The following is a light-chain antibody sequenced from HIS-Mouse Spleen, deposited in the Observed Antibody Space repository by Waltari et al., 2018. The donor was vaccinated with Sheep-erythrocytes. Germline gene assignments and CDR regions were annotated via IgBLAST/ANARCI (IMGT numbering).Light chain of an antibody. V-gene: IGKV3-15*01. CDR2: GAS. CDR3: QQYNNWPET. J-gene: IGKJ1*01. CDR1: QSVSSN. Sequence: EIVMTQSPATLSVSPGERATLPCRASQSVSSNLAWYQQKPGQAPRLLIYGASTRATGIPARFSGSGSGIEFTLTISSMQSEDFAVYYCQQYNNWPETFGQGTKVEIK.